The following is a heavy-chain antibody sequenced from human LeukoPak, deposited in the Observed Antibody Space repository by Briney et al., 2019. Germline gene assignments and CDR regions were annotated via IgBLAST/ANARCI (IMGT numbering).Heavy chain of an antibody. CDR1: GVSISSYY. V-gene: IGHV4-59*01. CDR3: ARFSVAAAGTGWFDP. CDR2: IYYSGST. D-gene: IGHD6-13*01. Sequence: SETLSLTCTVSGVSISSYYWSWIRQPPGKGLELIGYIYYSGSTNYNPSLKGRVTISIDTSKNQLSLKLSSVTAADTAVYYCARFSVAAAGTGWFDPWGQGTLVTVSA. J-gene: IGHJ5*02.